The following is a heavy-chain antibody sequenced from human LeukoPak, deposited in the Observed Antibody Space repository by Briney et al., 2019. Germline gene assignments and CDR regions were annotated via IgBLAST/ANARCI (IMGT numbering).Heavy chain of an antibody. V-gene: IGHV3-48*04. CDR1: GFTLSSYS. D-gene: IGHD6-19*01. CDR2: ISGNSNAI. Sequence: GGSLRVSCAASGFTLSSYSMRWVRQALGEGLERVSYISGNSNAIHDADSVKGRFTISRDNAKNALYLQMNSLRPEDTAFYYCAKVLSPHQWLVGIEYWGQGALVTVSS. CDR3: AKVLSPHQWLVGIEY. J-gene: IGHJ4*02.